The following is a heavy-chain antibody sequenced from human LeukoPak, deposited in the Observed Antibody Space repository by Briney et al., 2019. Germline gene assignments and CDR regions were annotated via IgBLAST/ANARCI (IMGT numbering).Heavy chain of an antibody. CDR2: INSDGSST. V-gene: IGHV3-74*01. CDR1: GFTFSSYW. Sequence: HPGGSLRLSCAASGFTFSSYWMHWVRQAPGKGLVWVSRINSDGSSTSFADSVKGRFTISRDNAKNTLYLQMNSLRAEDTAVYYCARETAAAGTWGHYYYYMDVWGKGTTVTVSS. D-gene: IGHD6-13*01. CDR3: ARETAAAGTWGHYYYYMDV. J-gene: IGHJ6*03.